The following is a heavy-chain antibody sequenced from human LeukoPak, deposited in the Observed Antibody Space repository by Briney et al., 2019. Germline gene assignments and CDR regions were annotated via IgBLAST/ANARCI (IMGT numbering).Heavy chain of an antibody. D-gene: IGHD3-10*01. CDR1: GFTFDDSA. Sequence: PGGSLRLSCATSGFTFDDSAMHWVRQAPGKGLEWVSLISGDGGSTYYADSVKGRFTISRDNSKNSLYLQMNSLRTEDTALYYCAKDIGEQWFFDYWGQGTLVTVSP. J-gene: IGHJ4*02. CDR2: ISGDGGST. CDR3: AKDIGEQWFFDY. V-gene: IGHV3-43*02.